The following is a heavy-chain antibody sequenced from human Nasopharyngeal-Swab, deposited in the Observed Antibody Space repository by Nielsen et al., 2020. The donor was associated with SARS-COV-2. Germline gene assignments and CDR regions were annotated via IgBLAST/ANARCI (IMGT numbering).Heavy chain of an antibody. Sequence: GESLKISCAASGFSSSDYYMSWIRQAPGKGLEWVAYIRSDRSIYTFYADSVKGRFTISRDTAKNSLSLQMDSLRVEDTAVYFCARVEDNFGDYTDYWGQGTLVAVSS. J-gene: IGHJ4*02. CDR3: ARVEDNFGDYTDY. CDR1: GFSSSDYY. V-gene: IGHV3-11*06. CDR2: IRSDRSIYT. D-gene: IGHD4-17*01.